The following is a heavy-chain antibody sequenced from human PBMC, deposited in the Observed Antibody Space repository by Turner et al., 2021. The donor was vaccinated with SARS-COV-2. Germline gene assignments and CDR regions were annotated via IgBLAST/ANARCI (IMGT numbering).Heavy chain of an antibody. D-gene: IGHD3-16*01. CDR3: ATYYDDGDLRYDF. J-gene: IGHJ4*02. CDR2: FDAEEGQT. CDR1: GDSLSELA. V-gene: IGHV1-24*01. Sequence: QVQLVQSGAELKRPGASVKVSCEISGDSLSELAMYWVRQAPGKGLEWMGGFDAEEGQTIYAQKFRGRVTLTEDTTTDTAYMDLSSLTSEDTATYYCATYYDDGDLRYDFWGQGTLVTVSS.